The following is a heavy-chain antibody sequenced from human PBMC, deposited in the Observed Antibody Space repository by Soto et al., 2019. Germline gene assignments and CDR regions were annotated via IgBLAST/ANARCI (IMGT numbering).Heavy chain of an antibody. D-gene: IGHD4-17*01. CDR2: IKSKTDGGTT. Sequence: EVQLVESGGGLVKPGGSLRLSCAAAGFTFSNAWMSWVRQAPGKGLEWVGRIKSKTDGGTTDYAGPVKGRFTISSDDSKNPRYLQMNSLKTEDTAVYYCPTSLRDAYSGQGTLVTVSS. V-gene: IGHV3-15*01. CDR3: PTSLRDAY. J-gene: IGHJ4*02. CDR1: GFTFSNAW.